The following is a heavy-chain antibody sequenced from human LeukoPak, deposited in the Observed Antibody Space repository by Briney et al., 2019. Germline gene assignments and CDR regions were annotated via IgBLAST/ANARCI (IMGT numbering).Heavy chain of an antibody. CDR2: ISGSGGST. V-gene: IGHV3-23*01. Sequence: GGSLRLSCAASGFTFRTCGMNWVRQAPGKGLEWVSAISGSGGSTYYADSVKGRFTISRDNSKNTLYLQMNSLRAEDTAVYYCAKDRMVRGVIVYYFDYWGQGTLVTVSS. J-gene: IGHJ4*02. CDR1: GFTFRTCG. CDR3: AKDRMVRGVIVYYFDY. D-gene: IGHD3-10*01.